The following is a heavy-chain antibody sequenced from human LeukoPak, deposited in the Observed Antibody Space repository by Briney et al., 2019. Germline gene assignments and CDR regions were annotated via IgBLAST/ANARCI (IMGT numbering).Heavy chain of an antibody. V-gene: IGHV3-23*01. CDR1: GSTFSSYA. CDR2: ISGSGGST. D-gene: IGHD3-3*01. J-gene: IGHJ4*02. CDR3: AKGPDYDFWSGYSYYFDY. Sequence: PGGSLRLSCAASGSTFSSYAMSWVRQAPGKGLEWVSAISGSGGSTYYADSVKGRFTISRDNSKNTLYLQMNSLRAEDTAVYYCAKGPDYDFWSGYSYYFDYWGQGTLVTVSS.